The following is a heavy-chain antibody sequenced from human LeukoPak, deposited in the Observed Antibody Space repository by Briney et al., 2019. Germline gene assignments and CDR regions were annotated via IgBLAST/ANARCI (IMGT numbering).Heavy chain of an antibody. CDR2: ISGSGGST. CDR1: GFTFSSYG. V-gene: IGHV3-23*01. Sequence: GSLRLSCAASGFTFSSYGMSWVRQAPGEGLGWGSAISGSGGSTYYADSVKGRFTISRDNSKNTLYLQMNSLSAEDTAVYYCAKVLLQYYSGSFDYWGKGTLVTVSS. CDR3: AKVLLQYYSGSFDY. J-gene: IGHJ4*02. D-gene: IGHD3-10*01.